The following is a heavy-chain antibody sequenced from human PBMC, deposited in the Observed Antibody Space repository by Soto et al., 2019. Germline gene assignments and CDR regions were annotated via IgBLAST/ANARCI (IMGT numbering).Heavy chain of an antibody. D-gene: IGHD3-22*01. Sequence: ASETLSLTCAVYGGSFSGYYWSWIRQPPGKGLEWIGYIYYSGSTYYNPPLKSRVTISVDTSKNQFSLKLSSVTAADTAVYYCARGSSGYLNLYYYYGMDVWGQGTTVTVSS. CDR3: ARGSSGYLNLYYYYGMDV. CDR2: IYYSGST. V-gene: IGHV4-34*09. CDR1: GGSFSGYY. J-gene: IGHJ6*02.